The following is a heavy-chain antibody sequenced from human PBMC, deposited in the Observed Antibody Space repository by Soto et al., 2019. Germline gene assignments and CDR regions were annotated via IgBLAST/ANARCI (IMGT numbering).Heavy chain of an antibody. CDR3: AREDDGGDSLDV. CDR1: GDSISSDYYH. V-gene: IGHV4-30-4*08. D-gene: IGHD4-17*01. CDR2: IHHSGSI. J-gene: IGHJ6*04. Sequence: QVQLQQSGPGLVKPSQTLSLTCTVSGDSISSDYYHWTWIRQSPGKGLEWIGYIHHSGSILYNPSLKSRVTISVDTSKNQFSLHLTSVTAAETAVYFCAREDDGGDSLDVWGKGTTVTVSS.